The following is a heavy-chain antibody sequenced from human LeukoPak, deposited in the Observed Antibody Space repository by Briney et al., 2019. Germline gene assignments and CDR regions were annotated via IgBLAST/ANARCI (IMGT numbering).Heavy chain of an antibody. CDR3: ARDRYWGHGDAFDI. V-gene: IGHV4-30-2*01. D-gene: IGHD2-8*02. CDR1: GGSISSGGYS. CDR2: IYHSGST. Sequence: SETLSLTCAVSGGSISSGGYSWSWIRQPPGKGLEWIGYIYHSGSTYYNPSLKSRVTISVDRSKNQFSLKLSSVAAADTAVYYCARDRYWGHGDAFDIWGQGTMVTVSS. J-gene: IGHJ3*02.